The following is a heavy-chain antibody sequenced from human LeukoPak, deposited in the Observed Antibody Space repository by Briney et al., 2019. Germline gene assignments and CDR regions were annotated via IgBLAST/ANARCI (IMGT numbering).Heavy chain of an antibody. D-gene: IGHD2-2*01. Sequence: SVKVSCKASGGTFSSYAISWVRQAPGQGLEWMGGIIPIFGTANYAQKFQGRVTITADESTSTAYMELSSLRSEDTAVYYCASLGYCSSTSCYEHYWGQGTLVIVSS. CDR1: GGTFSSYA. CDR3: ASLGYCSSTSCYEHY. V-gene: IGHV1-69*13. J-gene: IGHJ4*02. CDR2: IIPIFGTA.